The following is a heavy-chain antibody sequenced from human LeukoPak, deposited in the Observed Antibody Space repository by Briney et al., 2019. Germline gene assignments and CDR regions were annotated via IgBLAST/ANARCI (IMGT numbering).Heavy chain of an antibody. J-gene: IGHJ5*02. CDR3: AREWIADHINWFDP. Sequence: SETLSLTCTVSGGSISSYYWSWIRQPPGKGLEWIGYIYYSGSTNYNPSLKSRVTISVDTSKNQFSLKLSSVTAADTAVYYCAREWIADHINWFDPWGQGTLVTVSS. D-gene: IGHD6-13*01. CDR1: GGSISSYY. V-gene: IGHV4-59*01. CDR2: IYYSGST.